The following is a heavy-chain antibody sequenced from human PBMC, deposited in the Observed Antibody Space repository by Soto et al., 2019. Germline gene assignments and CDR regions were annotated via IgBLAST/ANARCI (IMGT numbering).Heavy chain of an antibody. CDR3: XXXAPPEDY. CDR1: GYTFTSYG. Sequence: QVQLVQSGAEVKKPGASVKVSCKASGYTFTSYGISWVRQAPGQGLEWMGWISAYNGNTNYAQKLQGRVTMTTDTXXXXXXXXXXXXXXXXXXXXXXXXXAPPEDYWGQGTLVTVSS. J-gene: IGHJ4*02. CDR2: ISAYNGNT. V-gene: IGHV1-18*01.